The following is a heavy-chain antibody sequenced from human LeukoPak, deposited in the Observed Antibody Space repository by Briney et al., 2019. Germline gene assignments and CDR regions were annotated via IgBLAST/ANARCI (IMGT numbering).Heavy chain of an antibody. V-gene: IGHV3-74*01. D-gene: IGHD2-2*01. CDR2: INPDGKRT. CDR3: ARDSKEGRTKFDP. J-gene: IGHJ5*02. CDR1: GFTFGSHW. Sequence: GGSLRLSCAASGFTFGSHWMHWVRQDPGKGLVWVSRINPDGKRTTYADSVKGRFTISRDNAKNTVYLQMNSLRPDDTALYYCARDSKEGRTKFDPWGQGTQVTVSS.